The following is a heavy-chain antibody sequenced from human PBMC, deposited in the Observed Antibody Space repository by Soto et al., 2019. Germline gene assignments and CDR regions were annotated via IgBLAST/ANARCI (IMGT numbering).Heavy chain of an antibody. D-gene: IGHD3-9*01. V-gene: IGHV3-30*18. J-gene: IGHJ4*02. Sequence: QVQLVESGGGVVQPGKSLRLSCAASGFTFSRYGIHWVRQAPGKGLEWVAVVSYDGKNQFYEDSVKGRFTISRDNSQKTLYLQMDGLRAEDTAVYYCAKDSCQHTGSYYFDDWGQGTLVIVSS. CDR2: VSYDGKNQ. CDR1: GFTFSRYG. CDR3: AKDSCQHTGSYYFDD.